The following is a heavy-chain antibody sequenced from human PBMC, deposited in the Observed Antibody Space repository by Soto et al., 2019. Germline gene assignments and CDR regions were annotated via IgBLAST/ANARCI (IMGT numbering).Heavy chain of an antibody. CDR1: GFSFSTYS. CDR3: ATAWRFCSGGSCYSSRPEYYYYMDV. Sequence: PGGSLRLSCAASGFSFSTYSMNWVRQAPGKGLEWVSSISSGSSYIYYADSVKGRFTISRDNAKNSLFLQMNSLRADDTAVYYCATAWRFCSGGSCYSSRPEYYYYMDVWGKGTTVTVSS. D-gene: IGHD2-15*01. J-gene: IGHJ6*03. V-gene: IGHV3-21*01. CDR2: ISSGSSYI.